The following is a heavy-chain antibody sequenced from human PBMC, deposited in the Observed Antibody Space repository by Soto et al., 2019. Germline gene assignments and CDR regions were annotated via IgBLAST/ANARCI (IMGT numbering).Heavy chain of an antibody. CDR3: ARVGAGAVAGSFDY. V-gene: IGHV1-18*01. CDR2: ISAYNGNT. Sequence: ASVKVSGKASGYTFTSYGISWVRQAPGQGLEWMGWISAYNGNTNYAQKLQGRVTMTTDTSTSTAYMELRSLRSDDTAVYYCARVGAGAVAGSFDYWGQGTLVTVSS. J-gene: IGHJ4*02. CDR1: GYTFTSYG. D-gene: IGHD6-19*01.